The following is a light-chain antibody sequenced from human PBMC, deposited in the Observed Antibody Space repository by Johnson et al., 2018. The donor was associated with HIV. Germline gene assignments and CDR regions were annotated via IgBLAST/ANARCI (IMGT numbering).Light chain of an antibody. CDR1: SSNIGNNY. CDR3: GTWGGV. Sequence: SVLTQPPSVSAAPGQQVTISCSGSSSNIGNNYVSWYQQLPGTAPKLLIYENNKRPSGIPDRFSGSKSGTSATLGITGLQTGDEADYYCGTWGGVFGTGTKVTVL. J-gene: IGLJ1*01. V-gene: IGLV1-51*02. CDR2: ENN.